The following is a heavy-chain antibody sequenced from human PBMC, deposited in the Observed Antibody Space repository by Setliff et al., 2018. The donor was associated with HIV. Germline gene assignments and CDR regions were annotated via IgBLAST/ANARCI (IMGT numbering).Heavy chain of an antibody. Sequence: VKVSCKASGYTFSTYAISWVRQAPGQGLEWMGWISTYNDNTNYAQKLQGRVTMTTDTSTSTAYMELRSLRSDDTAVYYCARDLGINPQGWFDPWGQGTLVTVSS. CDR1: GYTFSTYA. CDR3: ARDLGINPQGWFDP. J-gene: IGHJ5*02. CDR2: ISTYNDNT. V-gene: IGHV1-18*01. D-gene: IGHD3-16*01.